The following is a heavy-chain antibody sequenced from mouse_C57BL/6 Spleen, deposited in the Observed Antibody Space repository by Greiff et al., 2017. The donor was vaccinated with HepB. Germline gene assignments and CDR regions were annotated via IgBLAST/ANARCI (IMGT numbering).Heavy chain of an antibody. CDR3: ARSDGFLFAY. CDR2: INPNNGGT. V-gene: IGHV1-18*01. Sequence: EVKLQESGPELVKPGASVKIPCKASGYTFTDYNMDWVKQSHGKSLEWIGDINPNNGGTIYNQKFKGKATLTVDKSSSTAYMELRSLTSEDTAVYYCARSDGFLFAYWGQGTLVTVSA. CDR1: GYTFTDYN. D-gene: IGHD2-3*01. J-gene: IGHJ3*01.